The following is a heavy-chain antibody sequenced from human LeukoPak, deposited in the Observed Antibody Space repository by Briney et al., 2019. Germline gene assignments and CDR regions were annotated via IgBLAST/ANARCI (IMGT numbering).Heavy chain of an antibody. CDR2: IIPIFGTA. V-gene: IGHV1-69*05. D-gene: IGHD2-15*01. CDR1: GGTFSSYA. Sequence: ASVKVSCKASGGTFSSYAISWVRQAPGQGLEWMGGIIPIFGTANYAQKFQGRVTITTDESMSTAYMELSSLRSEDTAVYYCARRCSGGSCYDESPFDYWGQGTLVTVSS. CDR3: ARRCSGGSCYDESPFDY. J-gene: IGHJ4*02.